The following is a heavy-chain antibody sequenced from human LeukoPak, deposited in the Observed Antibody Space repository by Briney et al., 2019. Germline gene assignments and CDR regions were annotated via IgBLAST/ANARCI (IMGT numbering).Heavy chain of an antibody. Sequence: GGSLRLSCAASGFTFDDYAMHWVRQAPGKGLEWVSGISWNSGSIGYADSVKGRFTISRDNAKNSLYLQMNSLRAEDTALYYCAKDRGSSGSDLLDYWGRGTLVTVSS. CDR3: AKDRGSSGSDLLDY. D-gene: IGHD3-22*01. J-gene: IGHJ4*02. CDR2: ISWNSGSI. V-gene: IGHV3-9*01. CDR1: GFTFDDYA.